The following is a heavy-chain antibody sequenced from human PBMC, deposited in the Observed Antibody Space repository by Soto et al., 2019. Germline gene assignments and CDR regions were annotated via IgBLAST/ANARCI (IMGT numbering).Heavy chain of an antibody. D-gene: IGHD3-10*01. V-gene: IGHV3-23*04. CDR2: ISASGGST. J-gene: IGHJ6*02. Sequence: EVQLVESGGGLVQPGGSLRLSCAASGFTFSSYAMSWVRQAPGKGLEWVSTISASGGSTYHADSVKGRFTISRDNSKNTLYLQMNSRRDEDTAAYYCAKGLRGSGSYYIYGMDVWGQGTTVTVS. CDR1: GFTFSSYA. CDR3: AKGLRGSGSYYIYGMDV.